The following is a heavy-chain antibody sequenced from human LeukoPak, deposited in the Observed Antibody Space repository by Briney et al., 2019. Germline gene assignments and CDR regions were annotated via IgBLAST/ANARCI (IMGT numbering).Heavy chain of an antibody. J-gene: IGHJ4*02. CDR3: ARERDMVAAAGRPVYYFDY. CDR2: IYTSGST. D-gene: IGHD6-13*01. CDR1: GGSISSYY. V-gene: IGHV4-4*07. Sequence: SETLSLTCTVSGGSISSYYWSWIRQPAGKGLEWIGRIYTSGSTNYNPSPKSRVTMSVDTSKNQFSLKLSSVTAADTAVYYCARERDMVAAAGRPVYYFDYWGQGTLVTVSS.